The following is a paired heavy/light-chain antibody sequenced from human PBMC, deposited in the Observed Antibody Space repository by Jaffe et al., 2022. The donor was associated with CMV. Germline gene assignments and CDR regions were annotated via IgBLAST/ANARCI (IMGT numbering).Light chain of an antibody. CDR1: QSVFYSSNNKNY. CDR3: HQYYSPPYT. V-gene: IGKV4-1*01. Sequence: DIVMTQSPDSLAVSLGERASINCKSSQSVFYSSNNKNYLVWYQQKPGQPPKLLIYWASTRESGVPDRFSGSGSGTDFTLTISSLQPEDVAVYYCHQYYSPPYTFGQGTKLEIK. CDR2: WAS. J-gene: IGKJ2*01.
Heavy chain of an antibody. J-gene: IGHJ3*02. D-gene: IGHD5-18*01. CDR1: GFTFSSYG. Sequence: QVQLVESGGGVVQPGRSLRLSCAASGFTFSSYGMHWVRQAPGKGLEWVAVIRYDESNKYYADSVKGRFTISRDNSKNTLYLQMNSLRAEDTAVYYCARGGDWRRVQLWLQADAFDIWGQGTMVTVSS. CDR3: ARGGDWRRVQLWLQADAFDI. CDR2: IRYDESNK. V-gene: IGHV3-33*08.